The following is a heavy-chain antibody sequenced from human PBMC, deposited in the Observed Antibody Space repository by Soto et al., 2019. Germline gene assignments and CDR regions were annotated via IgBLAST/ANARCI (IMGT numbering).Heavy chain of an antibody. CDR3: ARQGGYYGSGSYYPDYYYYGMDV. Sequence: SGKVSCKASGGTFSSYAISWVRQAPGQGLEWMGGIIPIFGTANYAQKFQGRVTITADKSTSTAYMELSSLRSEDTAVYYCARQGGYYGSGSYYPDYYYYGMDVWGQGTTVTVSS. CDR2: IIPIFGTA. J-gene: IGHJ6*02. V-gene: IGHV1-69*06. CDR1: GGTFSSYA. D-gene: IGHD3-10*01.